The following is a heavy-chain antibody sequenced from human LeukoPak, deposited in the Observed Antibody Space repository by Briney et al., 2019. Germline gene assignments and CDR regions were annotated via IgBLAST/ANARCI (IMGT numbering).Heavy chain of an antibody. CDR1: GYTFTDYY. Sequence: EASVKVSCKASGYTFTDYYMHWVRQAPGQGLEWMGWINPHSGGTDHAQKFQGRVTMTRDTSISTAYMELSRLRSDDTAVYYCARSAESSSWVEFDYWGQGTLVTVSS. CDR2: INPHSGGT. V-gene: IGHV1-2*02. CDR3: ARSAESSSWVEFDY. D-gene: IGHD6-13*01. J-gene: IGHJ4*02.